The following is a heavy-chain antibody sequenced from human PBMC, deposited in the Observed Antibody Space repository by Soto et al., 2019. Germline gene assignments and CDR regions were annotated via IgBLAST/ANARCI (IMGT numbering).Heavy chain of an antibody. V-gene: IGHV3-23*01. J-gene: IGHJ4*02. Sequence: GGSLSLSCAASGFTFSSYAMSWVRQAPGKGLEWVSAISGSGGSTYYADSVKGRFTISRDNSKNTLYLQMNSLRAEDTAVYYCAKPMVRGVIITLVLDYWGQGTLVTVSS. D-gene: IGHD3-10*01. CDR3: AKPMVRGVIITLVLDY. CDR2: ISGSGGST. CDR1: GFTFSSYA.